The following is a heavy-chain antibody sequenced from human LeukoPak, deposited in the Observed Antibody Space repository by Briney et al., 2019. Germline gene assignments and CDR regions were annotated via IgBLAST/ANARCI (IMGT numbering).Heavy chain of an antibody. CDR1: GFTFSSYS. J-gene: IGHJ6*02. D-gene: IGHD6-13*01. Sequence: PGGSLRLSCAASGFTFSSYSMNWVRQAPGKGLEWVSSISSSSSYIYYADSAKGRFTISRDNAKNSLYLQMNSLRAEDTAVYYCAREAGIAAAGYYYYGMDVWGQGTTVTVSS. V-gene: IGHV3-21*01. CDR3: AREAGIAAAGYYYYGMDV. CDR2: ISSSSSYI.